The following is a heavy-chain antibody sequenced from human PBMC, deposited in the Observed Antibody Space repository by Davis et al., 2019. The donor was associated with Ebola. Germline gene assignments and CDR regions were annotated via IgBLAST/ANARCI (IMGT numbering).Heavy chain of an antibody. J-gene: IGHJ6*02. V-gene: IGHV1-3*01. CDR2: INAGNGNT. D-gene: IGHD5-24*01. Sequence: ASVKVSCKASGYTFTSYAMHWVRQAPGQRLEWMGWINAGNGNTKYSQKFQGRVTITRDTSASTAYMELSSLRSEDTAVYYCARGMAAEYYYYGMDVWGQGTTVTVSS. CDR1: GYTFTSYA. CDR3: ARGMAAEYYYYGMDV.